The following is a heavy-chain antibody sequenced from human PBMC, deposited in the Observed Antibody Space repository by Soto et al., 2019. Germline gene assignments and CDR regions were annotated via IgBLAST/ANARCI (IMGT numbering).Heavy chain of an antibody. Sequence: SVTLSLTCSVSGGSINSGDHSWGWIRQFPGRGPAGIGNIFHSGRTFYNPSLESRVSISVDTSKNRLSLKLSFVTAADTAVYYCPRRLTTEGLAYFYYGMDVWGQGTTVTVSS. CDR3: PRRLTTEGLAYFYYGMDV. V-gene: IGHV4-30-4*01. D-gene: IGHD4-17*01. CDR1: GGSINSGDHS. J-gene: IGHJ6*02. CDR2: IFHSGRT.